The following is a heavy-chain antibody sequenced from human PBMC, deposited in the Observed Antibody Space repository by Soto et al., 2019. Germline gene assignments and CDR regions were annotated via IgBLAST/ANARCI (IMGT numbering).Heavy chain of an antibody. J-gene: IGHJ4*02. V-gene: IGHV4-30-4*01. Sequence: QVQLQESGPGLVKPSQTLSLTCTVSGGSISSGDYYWSWIRQPPGKGLEWIGYIYYSGSTYYNPSITSRVTVSVDTSKNQFSLKLSSVTDADTAVYYCARAKRGYSGYDFPYWGQGNIVTVSS. D-gene: IGHD5-12*01. CDR2: IYYSGST. CDR3: ARAKRGYSGYDFPY. CDR1: GGSISSGDYY.